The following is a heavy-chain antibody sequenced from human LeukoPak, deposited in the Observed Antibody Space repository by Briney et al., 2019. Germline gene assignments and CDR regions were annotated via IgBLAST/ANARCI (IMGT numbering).Heavy chain of an antibody. V-gene: IGHV4-59*01. Sequence: PSETLSLTCTVSGGSISSYYWSWIRQPPGKGLEWIGYIYYSGSTNYNPSLKSRVTISVDTSKNQFSLKLSSVTAAGTAVYYCARVNEGSSSWEGDWFDPWGQGTLVTVSS. J-gene: IGHJ5*02. CDR3: ARVNEGSSSWEGDWFDP. CDR1: GGSISSYY. CDR2: IYYSGST. D-gene: IGHD6-13*01.